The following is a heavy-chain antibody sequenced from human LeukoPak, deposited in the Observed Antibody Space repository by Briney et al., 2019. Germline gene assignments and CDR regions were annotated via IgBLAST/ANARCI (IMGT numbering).Heavy chain of an antibody. J-gene: IGHJ6*03. CDR1: GGSISSSSYF. Sequence: SETLSLTCSVSGGSISSSSYFWGWIRRPPGKGLEWIGNIYYSGSTYYNPSLKSRVTISLDTSKNQFSLRLSAVTAADTAAYYCASVRRGFGESSKYYSYYYMDVWGNGTTVTISS. V-gene: IGHV4-39*01. D-gene: IGHD3-10*01. CDR3: ASVRRGFGESSKYYSYYYMDV. CDR2: IYYSGST.